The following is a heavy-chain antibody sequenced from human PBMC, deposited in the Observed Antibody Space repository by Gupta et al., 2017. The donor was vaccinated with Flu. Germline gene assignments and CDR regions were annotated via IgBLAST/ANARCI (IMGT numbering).Heavy chain of an antibody. V-gene: IGHV1-2*02. Sequence: GQGLEWMGWINPNSGGTNYAQKFQGRVTMTRDTSISTAYMELSRLRSDDTAVYYCARTNSGYDETDYYGMDVWGQGTTVTVSS. CDR3: ARTNSGYDETDYYGMDV. CDR2: INPNSGGT. D-gene: IGHD5-12*01. J-gene: IGHJ6*02.